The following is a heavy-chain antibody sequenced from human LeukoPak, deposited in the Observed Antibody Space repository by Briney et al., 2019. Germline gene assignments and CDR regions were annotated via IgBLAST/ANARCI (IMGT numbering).Heavy chain of an antibody. CDR1: GGTFSSYA. J-gene: IGHJ4*02. V-gene: IGHV1-69*06. Sequence: SVKVSCKASGGTFSSYAISWVRQAPGQGLEWMGGIIPIFGTANYAQKFQGRVTITADKSTSTAYMDLSSLRSEDTAVYYCARPILGYCSGGSCYDFDYWGQGTLVTVSS. CDR3: ARPILGYCSGGSCYDFDY. D-gene: IGHD2-15*01. CDR2: IIPIFGTA.